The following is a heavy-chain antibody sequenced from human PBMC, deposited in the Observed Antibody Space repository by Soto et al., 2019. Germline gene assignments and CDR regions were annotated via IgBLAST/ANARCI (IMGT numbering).Heavy chain of an antibody. Sequence: QVQLVQSGAEVKKPGSSVKVSCKASGGTFSSYTISWVRQAPGQGLEWMGRIIPILGIANYAQKFQGRVTSTADKSTSTAYMELSSLRSEDTAVYYCARAYGSAGYFDYWGQGNLVTVSS. D-gene: IGHD6-19*01. CDR2: IIPILGIA. V-gene: IGHV1-69*02. CDR1: GGTFSSYT. CDR3: ARAYGSAGYFDY. J-gene: IGHJ4*02.